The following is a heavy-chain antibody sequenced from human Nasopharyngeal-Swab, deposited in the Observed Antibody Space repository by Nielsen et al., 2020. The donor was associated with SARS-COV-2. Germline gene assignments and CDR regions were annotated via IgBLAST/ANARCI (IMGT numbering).Heavy chain of an antibody. CDR2: IYYSGST. CDR3: ARGGGYSYGTWVWFDP. D-gene: IGHD5-18*01. V-gene: IGHV4-31*02. Sequence: RQAPGKGLEWIGYIYYSGSTYYNPSLMSRVTISVDTSKNQFSLKLSSVTAADTAVYYCARGGGYSYGTWVWFDPWGQGTLVTVSS. J-gene: IGHJ5*02.